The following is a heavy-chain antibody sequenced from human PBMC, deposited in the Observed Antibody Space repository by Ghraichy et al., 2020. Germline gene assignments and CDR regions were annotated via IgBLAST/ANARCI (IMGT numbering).Heavy chain of an antibody. Sequence: ASVKVSRKASGYTFTGYYMHWVRQAPGQGLEWMGWIYPNSGGTNYAQKFEGRVTMTRDTSITTAYMELSRLRSDDTAVYYCARGYCSGGSCWDTFDIWGQGTMVTVSS. D-gene: IGHD2-15*01. J-gene: IGHJ3*02. V-gene: IGHV1-2*02. CDR1: GYTFTGYY. CDR3: ARGYCSGGSCWDTFDI. CDR2: IYPNSGGT.